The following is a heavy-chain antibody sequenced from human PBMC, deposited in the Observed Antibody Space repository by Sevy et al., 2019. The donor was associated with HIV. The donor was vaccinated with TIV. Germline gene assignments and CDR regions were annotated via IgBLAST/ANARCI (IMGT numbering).Heavy chain of an antibody. CDR2: INTDGSST. V-gene: IGHV3-74*01. D-gene: IGHD6-13*01. CDR3: ARDRGSSSWYNWFDP. J-gene: IGHJ5*02. CDR1: GFTFSSYW. Sequence: GGSLRLSCAASGFTFSSYWLHWVRQAPGKGLVWLSRINTDGSSTTYADSVKGRFTISRDNAKNTLYLQMNSLRAEDTAVYYCARDRGSSSWYNWFDPWGQGTLVTVSS.